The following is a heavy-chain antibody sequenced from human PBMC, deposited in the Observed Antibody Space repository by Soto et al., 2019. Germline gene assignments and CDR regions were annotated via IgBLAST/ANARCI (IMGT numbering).Heavy chain of an antibody. CDR1: GGSISSYY. CDR3: AREFFGAGNWFDP. J-gene: IGHJ5*02. CDR2: IYYSGST. D-gene: IGHD3-3*01. V-gene: IGHV4-59*01. Sequence: PSETLSLTCTVSGGSISSYYWSWIRQPPGKGLEWIGYIYYSGSTNYNPSPKSRVTISVDTSKNQFSLKLSSVTAADTAVYYCAREFFGAGNWFDPWGQGTLVTVSS.